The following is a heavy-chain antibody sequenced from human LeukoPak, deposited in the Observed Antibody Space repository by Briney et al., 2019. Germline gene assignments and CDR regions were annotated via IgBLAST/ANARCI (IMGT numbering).Heavy chain of an antibody. V-gene: IGHV4-59*01. CDR1: GGSITGYY. Sequence: PSETLSLTCTVSGGSITGYYWTWIRHPPRKGLGWIGYISDSGSTNYNPSPKSRVTISVDSSNTEFSLRLNSVTAADTAVYYCARVFRGAVTSNWFDPWGQGTLVTVSS. CDR2: ISDSGST. D-gene: IGHD4-17*01. CDR3: ARVFRGAVTSNWFDP. J-gene: IGHJ5*02.